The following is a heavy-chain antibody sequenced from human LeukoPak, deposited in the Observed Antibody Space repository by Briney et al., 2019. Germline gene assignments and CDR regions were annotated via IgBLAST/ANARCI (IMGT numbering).Heavy chain of an antibody. V-gene: IGHV1-8*01. Sequence: ASVKVSCKASGYTFTSYDVNWVRQATGQGLEWMVWMNPISGDTGYALKFQGRVTMSRNTSISTAYMELGSLRSEDTAVYYCAKDLWWFGEFPNVFDIWGQGTMVTVSS. CDR1: GYTFTSYD. J-gene: IGHJ3*02. CDR2: MNPISGDT. D-gene: IGHD3-10*01. CDR3: AKDLWWFGEFPNVFDI.